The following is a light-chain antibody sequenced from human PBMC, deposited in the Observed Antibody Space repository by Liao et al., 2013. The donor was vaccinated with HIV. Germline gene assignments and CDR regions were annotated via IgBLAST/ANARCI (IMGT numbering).Light chain of an antibody. CDR3: QVWDRSSDEGV. V-gene: IGLV3-21*01. Sequence: SYELTQATSVSVAPGTTARIACGGNDIGTKSVNWYQQRPGQAPVLVIYYDSDRPSGIPERFSGSNSGNTATLTISRVEAGDEADYYCQVWDRSSDEGVFGGGTKVTVL. J-gene: IGLJ2*01. CDR2: YDS. CDR1: DIGTKS.